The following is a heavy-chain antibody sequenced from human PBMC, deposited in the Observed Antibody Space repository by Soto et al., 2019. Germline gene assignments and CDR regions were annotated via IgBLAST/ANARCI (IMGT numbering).Heavy chain of an antibody. J-gene: IGHJ6*02. Sequence: GASVKVSCKASGYTFTGYYMHWVRQAPGQGLEWMGWINPNSGGTNYAQKFQGRVTMTRDTSISTAYMELSRLRSDDTAVYYCAREERYCSSTSCPLGYYYYYYGMDVWGQGTTVTVPS. CDR3: AREERYCSSTSCPLGYYYYYYGMDV. V-gene: IGHV1-2*02. D-gene: IGHD2-2*01. CDR2: INPNSGGT. CDR1: GYTFTGYY.